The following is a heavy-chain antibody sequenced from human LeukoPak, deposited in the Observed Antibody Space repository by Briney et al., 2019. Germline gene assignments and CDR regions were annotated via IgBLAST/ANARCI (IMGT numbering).Heavy chain of an antibody. J-gene: IGHJ4*02. CDR1: GFTFSNYE. V-gene: IGHV3-21*01. CDR2: ISSSSSYI. Sequence: GGSLRLSCAASGFTFSNYEMNWVRQAPGKGLEWVSSISSSSSYIYYADSVKGRFTISRDNAKNSLYLQMNSLRAEDTAVYYCARAGYYDYVWGSPYYFDYWGQGTLVTVSS. CDR3: ARAGYYDYVWGSPYYFDY. D-gene: IGHD3-16*01.